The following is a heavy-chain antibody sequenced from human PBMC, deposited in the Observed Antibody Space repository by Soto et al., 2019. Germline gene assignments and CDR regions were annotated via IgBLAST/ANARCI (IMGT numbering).Heavy chain of an antibody. D-gene: IGHD2-15*01. J-gene: IGHJ3*02. Sequence: EVQLVESGGGLVKPGGSLRLSCAASGFTFSSYSMNWVRQAPGKGLEWVSSISSSSSYIYYADSVKGRFTISRDNAKNSLYQQMNSLRAEDTAVYYCARDQALGYCSGGSCSRDAFDIWGQGTMVTVSS. V-gene: IGHV3-21*01. CDR2: ISSSSSYI. CDR3: ARDQALGYCSGGSCSRDAFDI. CDR1: GFTFSSYS.